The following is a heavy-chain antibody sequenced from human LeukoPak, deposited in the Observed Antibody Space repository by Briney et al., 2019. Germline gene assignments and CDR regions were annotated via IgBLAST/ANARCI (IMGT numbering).Heavy chain of an antibody. Sequence: GGSLRLSCAASGFTLSSYAMSWVRQGPGKGLEWVSGISGRGDSTYYADSVKGRFTISRDNSKNTLYLQMNSLRAEDTVVYYCAKDSYYDYVWGSYRYTNQFDYWGQGTLVTVSS. J-gene: IGHJ4*02. CDR2: ISGRGDST. CDR1: GFTLSSYA. D-gene: IGHD3-16*02. CDR3: AKDSYYDYVWGSYRYTNQFDY. V-gene: IGHV3-23*01.